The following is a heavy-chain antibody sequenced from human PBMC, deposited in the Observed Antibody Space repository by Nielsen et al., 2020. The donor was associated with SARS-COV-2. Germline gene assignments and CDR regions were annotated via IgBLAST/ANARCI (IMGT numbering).Heavy chain of an antibody. CDR3: ARQQRGTWSFDY. Sequence: GGSLRLSCAASGFTFDDYAMHWVRQVPGKGLEWVSGVSWNSAYMAYADSVKGRFTISRDNAKNSLYLQMNSLRAEDTAVYYCARQQRGTWSFDYWGQGTLVTVSS. V-gene: IGHV3-9*01. D-gene: IGHD6-13*01. CDR2: VSWNSAYM. J-gene: IGHJ4*02. CDR1: GFTFDDYA.